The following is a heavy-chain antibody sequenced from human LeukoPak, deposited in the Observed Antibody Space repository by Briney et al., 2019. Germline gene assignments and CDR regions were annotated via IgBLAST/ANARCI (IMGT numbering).Heavy chain of an antibody. CDR3: AKGGAVSSKSITMIRGTRRYYYYMDV. V-gene: IGHV3-23*01. D-gene: IGHD3-10*01. CDR2: LSDSGGST. CDR1: GFTFSSCG. Sequence: GGSLRLSCAASGFTFSSCGMSWVRQAPGKGLEWVSALSDSGGSTFYADSVKGRFTISRDNSKNTLYLQMNRLRAEDTAVYYCAKGGAVSSKSITMIRGTRRYYYYMDVWGKGTTVTVSS. J-gene: IGHJ6*03.